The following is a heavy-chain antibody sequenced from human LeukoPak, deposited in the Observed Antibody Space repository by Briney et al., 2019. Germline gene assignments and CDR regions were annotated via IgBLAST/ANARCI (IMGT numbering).Heavy chain of an antibody. CDR3: ARDPPRGVEAAVKNLFDGGP. Sequence: PGXSLRLSCAASGFTFSSYSMNWVRQAPGKGLEWVSSISSSSSYIYYADSVKGRFTISRDNAKNSLYLQMNSLRADDTAVYYCARDPPRGVEAAVKNLFDGGPWGQGTLYTVSS. J-gene: IGHJ5*02. CDR1: GFTFSSYS. CDR2: ISSSSSYI. D-gene: IGHD6-13*01. V-gene: IGHV3-21*01.